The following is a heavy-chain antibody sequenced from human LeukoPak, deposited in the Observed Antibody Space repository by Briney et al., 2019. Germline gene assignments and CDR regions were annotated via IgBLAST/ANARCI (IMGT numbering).Heavy chain of an antibody. Sequence: GGSLRLSCAASGFTFSSYAMSWVRQAPGKGLEWVSAVNGGGNTWYAGSVKGRFTISRDNSKNTPYLQMNSLRAEDTAIYYCAKGRQAGDYFTSDYWGLGTLVTVSS. D-gene: IGHD4-17*01. CDR2: VNGGGNT. J-gene: IGHJ4*02. CDR1: GFTFSSYA. CDR3: AKGRQAGDYFTSDY. V-gene: IGHV3-23*01.